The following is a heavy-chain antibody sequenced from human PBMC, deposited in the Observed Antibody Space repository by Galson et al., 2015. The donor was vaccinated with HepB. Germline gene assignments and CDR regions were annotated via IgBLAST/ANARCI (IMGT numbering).Heavy chain of an antibody. J-gene: IGHJ4*02. CDR2: IIPILGIA. D-gene: IGHD6-13*01. CDR1: GGTFSSYA. Sequence: SVKVSCKASGGTFSSYAISWVRQAPGQGLEWMGRIIPILGIANYAQKFQGRVTITADKSTSTAYMELSSLRSEDTAVYYCARVGLGSSWYLYYFDYWGQGTLVTVSS. CDR3: ARVGLGSSWYLYYFDY. V-gene: IGHV1-69*04.